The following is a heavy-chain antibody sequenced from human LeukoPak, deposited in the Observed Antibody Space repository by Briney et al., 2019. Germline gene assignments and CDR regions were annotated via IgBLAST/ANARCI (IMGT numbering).Heavy chain of an antibody. CDR2: ISGGGGST. D-gene: IGHD4-17*01. CDR3: VKGATVTTRPNYDY. J-gene: IGHJ4*02. V-gene: IGHV3-23*01. Sequence: PGGSLRLSCAASGFTVSNNYMSWVRQAPGKGLEWVSVISGGGGSTYYGDSVKDRFTISRDNSKNTLFLQMNSLRVEDTATYYCVKGATVTTRPNYDYWGQGTLVTVSS. CDR1: GFTVSNNY.